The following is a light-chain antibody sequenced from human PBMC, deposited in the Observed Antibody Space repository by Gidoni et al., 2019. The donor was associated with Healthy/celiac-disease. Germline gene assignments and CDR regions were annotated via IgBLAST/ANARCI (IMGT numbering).Light chain of an antibody. CDR2: GAS. J-gene: IGKJ4*01. CDR1: QSVSSN. CDR3: QQYNNGPPLT. V-gene: IGKV3-15*01. Sequence: IVMTQSPATLSVSPGERATLSCRASQSVSSNLAWYQQKPGQAPRLLIYGASTRATGIPARFSGSGSGTECTLTISSLQSEDFAVYYCQQYNNGPPLTFGGGTKVEIK.